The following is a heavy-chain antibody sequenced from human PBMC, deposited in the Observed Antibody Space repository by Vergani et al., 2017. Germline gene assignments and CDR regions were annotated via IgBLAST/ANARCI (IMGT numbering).Heavy chain of an antibody. D-gene: IGHD6-19*01. V-gene: IGHV3-7*01. CDR2: IKQDGSEK. Sequence: EVQLVESGGGLVQPGGSLRLSCAASGFTFSSSWMSWVRQAPGKGLEWVANIKQDGSEKYYVDSVKGRFTISRDNAKNSLYLQMNSLRAEDTAVYYCARDRASSGWMPLDYWGQGTLVTVSS. CDR1: GFTFSSSW. CDR3: ARDRASSGWMPLDY. J-gene: IGHJ4*02.